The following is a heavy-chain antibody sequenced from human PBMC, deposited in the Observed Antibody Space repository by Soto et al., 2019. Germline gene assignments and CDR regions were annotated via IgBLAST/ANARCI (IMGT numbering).Heavy chain of an antibody. CDR3: AAGGSSPPYYYYGMDV. V-gene: IGHV1-58*01. CDR2: IVVGSGNT. J-gene: IGHJ6*02. D-gene: IGHD6-6*01. Sequence: SVKVSCKASGFTFTSSAVQWVRQAPGQRLEWIGWIVVGSGNTNYAQKFQERVTITRDMSTSTAYMELSSLRSEDTAVYYCAAGGSSPPYYYYGMDVWGQGTTVTVSS. CDR1: GFTFTSSA.